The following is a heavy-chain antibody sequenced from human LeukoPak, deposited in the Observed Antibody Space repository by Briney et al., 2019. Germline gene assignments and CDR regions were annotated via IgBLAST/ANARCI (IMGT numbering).Heavy chain of an antibody. CDR2: ISSSGSTI. V-gene: IGHV3-11*01. Sequence: SGGSLRLSCAASGFTFSDYYMSWIRQAPGKGLEWVSYISSSGSTIYYADSVKGRFTISRDNAKNSLYLQMNSLRAEDTAVYYCARRGYCSSTSCYLVDYWGQGTLVTVSS. D-gene: IGHD2-2*01. CDR3: ARRGYCSSTSCYLVDY. J-gene: IGHJ4*02. CDR1: GFTFSDYY.